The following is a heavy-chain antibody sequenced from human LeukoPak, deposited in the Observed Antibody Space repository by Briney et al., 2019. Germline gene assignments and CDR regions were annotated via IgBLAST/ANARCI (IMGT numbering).Heavy chain of an antibody. CDR3: ARGSGPTD. Sequence: GGSLRLSCAASGFTFNHYAMNWVRQAPGKGLEWVSSISGSGINTYYADSVKGRFTISRDNSKNTLYLQMSSLRAEDTAVYYCARGSGPTDWGQGTLVTVSS. CDR1: GFTFNHYA. V-gene: IGHV3-23*01. CDR2: ISGSGINT. J-gene: IGHJ4*02. D-gene: IGHD4-11*01.